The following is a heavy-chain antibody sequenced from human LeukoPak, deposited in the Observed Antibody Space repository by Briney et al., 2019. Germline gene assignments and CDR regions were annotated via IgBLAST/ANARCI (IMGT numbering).Heavy chain of an antibody. CDR1: GGSISSGSYY. Sequence: SQTLSLTCTVSGGSISSGSYYWSWIRQPAGKGLEWIGRIYTSGSTNYNPSLKSRVTISVDTSKNQFSLKLSSVTAADTAEYYCAREGPDIVVVPAATVFDYWGQGTLVTVSS. CDR2: IYTSGST. D-gene: IGHD2-2*01. V-gene: IGHV4-61*02. J-gene: IGHJ4*02. CDR3: AREGPDIVVVPAATVFDY.